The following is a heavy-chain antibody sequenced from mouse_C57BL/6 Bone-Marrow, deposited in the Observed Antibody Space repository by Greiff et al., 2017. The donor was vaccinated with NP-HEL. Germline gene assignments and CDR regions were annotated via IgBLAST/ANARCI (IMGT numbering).Heavy chain of an antibody. J-gene: IGHJ4*01. CDR3: ARRHMDY. Sequence: VQLQQSGAELARPGASVQLSCKASGYTFPSYGISWVKQRTGPGLAWICELYPRSGHTYSNEKFQGKATLTADKSSSAAYMELRSLTSEDSAVYCCARRHMDYWGKGTSVTVSS. D-gene: IGHD6-1*01. CDR1: GYTFPSYG. CDR2: LYPRSGHT. V-gene: IGHV1-81*01.